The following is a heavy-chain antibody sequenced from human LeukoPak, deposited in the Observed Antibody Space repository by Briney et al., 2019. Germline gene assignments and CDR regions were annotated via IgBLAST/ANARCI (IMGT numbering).Heavy chain of an antibody. D-gene: IGHD3-3*01. V-gene: IGHV3-21*01. Sequence: GGSLRLSCAASGFTFSSYSMNWVRQAPGKGLEWVSSISSSSSYIYYADSVKGRFTISRDNAKNSLYLQMNSLRAEDTAVYYCARAIRYYDFWSGYCPDDAFDIWGQGTMVTVSS. CDR2: ISSSSSYI. J-gene: IGHJ3*02. CDR3: ARAIRYYDFWSGYCPDDAFDI. CDR1: GFTFSSYS.